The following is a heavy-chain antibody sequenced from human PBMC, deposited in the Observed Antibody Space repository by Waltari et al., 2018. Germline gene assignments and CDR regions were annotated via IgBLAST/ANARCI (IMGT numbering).Heavy chain of an antibody. CDR2: IYHSGST. CDR3: ATGSVDPSLDL. J-gene: IGHJ2*01. D-gene: IGHD5-12*01. CDR1: GYSISSGYY. Sequence: QVQLQESGPGLVKPSETRSLTCAVSGYSISSGYYWGWIRQPPGKGLEWIGSIYHSGSTYYNPSLKSRVTISVDTSKNQFSLKLSSVTAADTAVYYCATGSVDPSLDLWGRGTLVTVSS. V-gene: IGHV4-38-2*01.